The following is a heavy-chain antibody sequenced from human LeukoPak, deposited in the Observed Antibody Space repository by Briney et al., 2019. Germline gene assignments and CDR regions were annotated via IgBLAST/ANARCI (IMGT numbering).Heavy chain of an antibody. Sequence: SETLSLTCTVSGGSISSYYWSWIRQPPGKGLEWIGYIYYSGSTNYNPSLKSRVTISVDTSKNQFSLKLSSVTAADTAVCYCARWTTVTAFDYWGQGTLVTVSS. CDR3: ARWTTVTAFDY. CDR1: GGSISSYY. V-gene: IGHV4-59*08. J-gene: IGHJ4*02. CDR2: IYYSGST. D-gene: IGHD4-17*01.